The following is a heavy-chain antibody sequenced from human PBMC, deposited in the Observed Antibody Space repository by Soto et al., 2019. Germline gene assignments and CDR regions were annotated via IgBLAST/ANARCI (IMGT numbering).Heavy chain of an antibody. V-gene: IGHV3-7*03. CDR2: IKPDGSGK. D-gene: IGHD3-3*01. CDR3: ASRPSDTFYYAVSDY. CDR1: GITFSGHW. Sequence: GVSLRLSCAASGITFSGHWMTWVRQAPGKGLEWVANIKPDGSGKYYVDSVKGRFTISRDNAKDSVYLQMNSLRPEDTAVYFCASRPSDTFYYAVSDYWGQGTLVTVSS. J-gene: IGHJ4*02.